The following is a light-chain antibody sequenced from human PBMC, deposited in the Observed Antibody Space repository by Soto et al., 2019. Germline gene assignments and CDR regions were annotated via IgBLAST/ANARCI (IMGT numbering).Light chain of an antibody. V-gene: IGLV2-8*01. Sequence: QSALTQPPSASGSPGQSVTISCTGTSSDVGGYKYVSWYQQHPGKAPKLLTYEVSKRPSGVPDRFAGSKSGNTASLTVSGLQVEDEADYYCSSHAGSNNSDVVFGGGTKLTVL. CDR3: SSHAGSNNSDVV. J-gene: IGLJ2*01. CDR1: SSDVGGYKY. CDR2: EVS.